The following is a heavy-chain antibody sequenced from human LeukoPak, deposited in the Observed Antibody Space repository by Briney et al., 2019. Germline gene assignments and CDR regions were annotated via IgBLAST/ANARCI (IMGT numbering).Heavy chain of an antibody. CDR2: ISNSGTTI. CDR3: AKSGY. Sequence: EGSLRLSCAASGFSFSDFYLTWIRQAPGKGLEWISYISNSGTTIYYADGVKGRFTVSRDNANNSLYLQMNSLRAEDTAVYYCAKSGYWGQGTLVTVSS. J-gene: IGHJ4*02. V-gene: IGHV3-11*01. CDR1: GFSFSDFY.